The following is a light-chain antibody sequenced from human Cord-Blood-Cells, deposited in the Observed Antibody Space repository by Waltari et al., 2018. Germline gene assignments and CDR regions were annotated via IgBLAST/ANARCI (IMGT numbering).Light chain of an antibody. CDR2: AAS. CDR1: QGISSY. CDR3: QQYYSYPLT. V-gene: IGKV1-8*01. Sequence: AIRMTHSPSSFSASTGDRVTITCRASQGISSYLAWYQQKPAKAPKLLIYAASTLQSGVPSRFSGSGSETDFTLTISCLQSEDFATYYCQQYYSYPLTCGGGTKVEIK. J-gene: IGKJ4*01.